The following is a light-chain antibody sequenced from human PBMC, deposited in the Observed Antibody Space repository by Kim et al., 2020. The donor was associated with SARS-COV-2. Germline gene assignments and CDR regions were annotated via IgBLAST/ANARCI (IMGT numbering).Light chain of an antibody. CDR2: GAS. V-gene: IGKV3-15*01. Sequence: VSPVERTTLSCRASQSVSSNLALYQQKPVQAPRLLIYGASTRATGIPARFSGSGSGTAFSLIISSLQSEDFAVYYCQQYNNWPSRFGQETKVDIK. CDR1: QSVSSN. J-gene: IGKJ1*01. CDR3: QQYNNWPSR.